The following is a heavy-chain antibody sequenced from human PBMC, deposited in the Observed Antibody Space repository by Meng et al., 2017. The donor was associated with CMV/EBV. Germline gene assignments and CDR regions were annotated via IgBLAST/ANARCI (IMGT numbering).Heavy chain of an antibody. CDR1: GYSISSGYY. J-gene: IGHJ4*02. CDR3: ARADFWSGPTHHFFDY. D-gene: IGHD3-3*01. CDR2: IYHSGST. Sequence: LRLSCTVSGYSISSGYYWGWIRQPPGKGLEWIGSIYHSGSTYYNPSLKSRVTISVDTSKNQFSLKLSSVTAADTAVYYCARADFWSGPTHHFFDYWGQGTLVTVSS. V-gene: IGHV4-38-2*02.